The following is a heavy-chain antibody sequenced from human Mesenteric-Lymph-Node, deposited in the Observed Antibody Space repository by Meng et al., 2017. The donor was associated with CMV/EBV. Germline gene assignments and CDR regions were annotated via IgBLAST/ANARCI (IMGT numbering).Heavy chain of an antibody. V-gene: IGHV3-7*01. D-gene: IGHD2-2*01. CDR1: SSSSYY. Sequence: SSSSYYWGWVRQAPGKGLEWVANIKQDGSEMNFVDSVKGRFTISRDNAKSTLCLQMNSLRAEDTAVYYCARDGGVVVVPASYYYYGMDVWGQGTTVTVSS. J-gene: IGHJ6*02. CDR3: ARDGGVVVVPASYYYYGMDV. CDR2: IKQDGSEM.